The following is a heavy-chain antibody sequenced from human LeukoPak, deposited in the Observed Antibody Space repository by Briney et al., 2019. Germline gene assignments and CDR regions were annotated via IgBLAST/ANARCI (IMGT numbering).Heavy chain of an antibody. Sequence: PGGSLRLSCAASGFTFSSYGMHWVRQAPGKGLEWVAFIRYDGSNKYYADSVKGRFTISRDNSKNTLYLQMNSLRAEDTAVYYCARDSGYCSSTSCYFVYYFDYWGQGTLVTVSS. J-gene: IGHJ4*02. V-gene: IGHV3-30*02. D-gene: IGHD2-2*01. CDR3: ARDSGYCSSTSCYFVYYFDY. CDR1: GFTFSSYG. CDR2: IRYDGSNK.